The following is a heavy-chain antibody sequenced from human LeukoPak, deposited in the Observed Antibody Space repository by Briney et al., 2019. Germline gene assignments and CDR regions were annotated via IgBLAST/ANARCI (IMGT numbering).Heavy chain of an antibody. CDR3: ARGRIGGPKAPFDY. V-gene: IGHV4-59*11. CDR1: GGSLSNHY. Sequence: PSETLSPTCTVSGGSLSNHYWSWIRQPPGKGLEWIGHIYDSGSTTYNPSLKSRVTMSVDTSKNQFSLNLSSVTAADTAVYYCARGRIGGPKAPFDYWGQGTLVTVSS. CDR2: IYDSGST. D-gene: IGHD3-16*01. J-gene: IGHJ4*02.